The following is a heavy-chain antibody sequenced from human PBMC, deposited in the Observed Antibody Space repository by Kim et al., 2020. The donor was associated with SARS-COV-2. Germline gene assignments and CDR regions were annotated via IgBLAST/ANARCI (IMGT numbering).Heavy chain of an antibody. CDR3: ARGRPRNAFDI. CDR1: GGSFSGYY. CDR2: INHSGST. J-gene: IGHJ3*02. Sequence: SETLSLTCAVYGGSFSGYYWSWIRQPPGKGLEWIGEINHSGSTNYNPSLKSRVTISVDTSKNQFSLKLSSVTAADTAVYYCARGRPRNAFDIWGQGTMVT. V-gene: IGHV4-34*01.